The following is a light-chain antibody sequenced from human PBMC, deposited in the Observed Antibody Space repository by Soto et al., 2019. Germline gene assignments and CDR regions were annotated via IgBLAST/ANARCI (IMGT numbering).Light chain of an antibody. CDR3: GAWDSSLSVVL. CDR1: TSNIENNY. CDR2: DND. Sequence: QSVLTQPPSMSAAPGQKVTISCSGSTSNIENNYVSWYQHLPGTAPKLLIYDNDERPSGIPDRFSASKSGTSATLGITGLQIGDVADYYCGAWDSSLSVVLFGGGTKLTVL. J-gene: IGLJ2*01. V-gene: IGLV1-51*01.